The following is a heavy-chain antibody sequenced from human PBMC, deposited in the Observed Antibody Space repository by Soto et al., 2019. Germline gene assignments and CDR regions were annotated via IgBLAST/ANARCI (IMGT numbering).Heavy chain of an antibody. CDR2: IKSKTDGGTT. Sequence: GSLRLSCAASGFTFSNAWMSWVRQAPGKGLEWVGRIKSKTDGGTTDYAAPVKGRFTISRDDSKNTLYLQMNSLKTEDTAVYYCTTETLISYYYYGMDVWGQGTTGTVSS. J-gene: IGHJ6*02. D-gene: IGHD2-21*01. V-gene: IGHV3-15*01. CDR1: GFTFSNAW. CDR3: TTETLISYYYYGMDV.